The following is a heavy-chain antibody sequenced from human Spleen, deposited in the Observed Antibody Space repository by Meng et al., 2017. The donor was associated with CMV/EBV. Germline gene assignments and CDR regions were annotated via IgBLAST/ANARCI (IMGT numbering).Heavy chain of an antibody. CDR2: INPNSGGT. Sequence: ASVKVSCKTYRYTFTAYYMHWVRQAPGQGLEWMGWINPNSGGTNYAQKFQGRVTMTRDTSISTAYMELSRLRSDDTAVYYCARAPTYCSSTSCSKNTFDYWGQGTLVTVSS. CDR1: RYTFTAYY. CDR3: ARAPTYCSSTSCSKNTFDY. V-gene: IGHV1-2*02. J-gene: IGHJ4*02. D-gene: IGHD2-2*01.